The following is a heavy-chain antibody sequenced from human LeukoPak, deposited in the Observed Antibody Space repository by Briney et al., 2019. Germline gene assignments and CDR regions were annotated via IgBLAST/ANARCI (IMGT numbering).Heavy chain of an antibody. CDR1: GFTFSSHA. CDR3: ANRFGGDTARYSDY. J-gene: IGHJ4*02. CDR2: ISDSADT. V-gene: IGHV3-23*01. D-gene: IGHD5-18*01. Sequence: GGSLRLSCAASGFTFSSHAMSWVRQAPGKGLEWVSLISDSADTYYADSVKGRFTISRDNSKNTLYLQMNSLRAEDTAVYYCANRFGGDTARYSDYWGQGTLVTVSS.